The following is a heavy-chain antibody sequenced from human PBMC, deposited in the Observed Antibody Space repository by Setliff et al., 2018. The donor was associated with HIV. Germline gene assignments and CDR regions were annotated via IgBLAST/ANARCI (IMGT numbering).Heavy chain of an antibody. D-gene: IGHD2-21*01. V-gene: IGHV5-51*01. CDR1: GYSFTSYW. J-gene: IGHJ6*03. CDR3: ARAPRSPLRWRDNLLSSSSFFMDV. Sequence: PRESLKISCKGSGYSFTSYWIGWVRQMPGKGLEWMGIIYPGDSDTRYSPSFQGQVTFSADKSISAVYLQWDSLKASDSAIYYCARAPRSPLRWRDNLLSSSSFFMDVWGKGTTVTVSS. CDR2: IYPGDSDT.